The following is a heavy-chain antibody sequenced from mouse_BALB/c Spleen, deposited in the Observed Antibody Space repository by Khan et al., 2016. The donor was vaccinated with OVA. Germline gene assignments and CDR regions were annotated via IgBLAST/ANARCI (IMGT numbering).Heavy chain of an antibody. CDR1: DFSLTNYG. Sequence: QVQLQQSGPGLVQPSQSLSITCTVSDFSLTNYGVHWVRQSPGKGLEWLGVIWSGGSTDYNAAFISRLTISKDNSKSQVFFKMNSLQANDTAIYXCARSPYGNYASWFAYWGQGTLVTVSA. CDR3: ARSPYGNYASWFAY. J-gene: IGHJ3*01. CDR2: IWSGGST. D-gene: IGHD2-1*01. V-gene: IGHV2-2*02.